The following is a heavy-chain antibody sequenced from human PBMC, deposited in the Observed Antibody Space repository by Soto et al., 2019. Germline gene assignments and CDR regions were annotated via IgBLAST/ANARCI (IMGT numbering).Heavy chain of an antibody. CDR2: ISSGGST. V-gene: IGHV3-66*01. CDR3: ARDTFGGAYDFLQ. J-gene: IGHJ4*02. Sequence: EVQLVESGGGLVQPGGSLRLSCAASGFTVSSFYMTWVRQAPGKGLQWVAVISSGGSTNYADSVKGRFTISRDNSKNTLYLEMNSLRAEDTAVYYCARDTFGGAYDFLQGGQGTLVTVSS. CDR1: GFTVSSFY. D-gene: IGHD3-3*01.